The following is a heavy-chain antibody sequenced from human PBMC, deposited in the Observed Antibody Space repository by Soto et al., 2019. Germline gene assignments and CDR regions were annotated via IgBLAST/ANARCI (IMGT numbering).Heavy chain of an antibody. CDR3: AKGPRSRQQLVDFDY. D-gene: IGHD6-13*01. J-gene: IGHJ4*02. CDR2: ISGSGGST. Sequence: EVQLLESGGGLVQPGGSLRLSCAASGFTFSSYAMSWVRQAPGKGLEWVSAISGSGGSTYYADSVKGRFTISRDNSKNTRYLQRNSLRAEDTAVYYCAKGPRSRQQLVDFDYWGQGTLVTVSS. V-gene: IGHV3-23*01. CDR1: GFTFSSYA.